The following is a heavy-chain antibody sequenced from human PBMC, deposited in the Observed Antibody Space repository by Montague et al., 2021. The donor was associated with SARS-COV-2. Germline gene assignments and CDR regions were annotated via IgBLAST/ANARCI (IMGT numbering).Heavy chain of an antibody. V-gene: IGHV4-59*12. Sequence: SETLSLTCTVSGGSISSYYWSWIRQPPGKGLEWIGDIYYSGSTNYNPSLKSRVTISMDTSKNQFSLKLSSVTAADTAVYYCARGVRRLGVLYFYYYIDVWDKGTTVTVSS. CDR1: GGSISSYY. CDR2: IYYSGST. J-gene: IGHJ6*03. D-gene: IGHD2-8*01. CDR3: ARGVRRLGVLYFYYYIDV.